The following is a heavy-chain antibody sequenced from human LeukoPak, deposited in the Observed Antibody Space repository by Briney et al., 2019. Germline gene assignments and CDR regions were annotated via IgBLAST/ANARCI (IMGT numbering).Heavy chain of an antibody. CDR2: VWYDGSKK. D-gene: IGHD3-22*01. Sequence: HSGRSLRLSCAASGFTFSSYGMHWVRQAPGKGLEWVAVVWYDGSKKYSADSVKGRITISRDDSKNTLYLQMNSLRAEDTAVYYCARGVGYYDSSGTIDYWGQGTLVTVSS. CDR3: ARGVGYYDSSGTIDY. V-gene: IGHV3-33*01. J-gene: IGHJ4*02. CDR1: GFTFSSYG.